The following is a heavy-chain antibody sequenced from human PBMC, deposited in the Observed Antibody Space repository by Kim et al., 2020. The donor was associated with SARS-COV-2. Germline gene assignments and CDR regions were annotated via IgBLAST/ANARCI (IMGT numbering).Heavy chain of an antibody. D-gene: IGHD3-16*01. V-gene: IGHV3-23*01. CDR3: AAPSPLGAQVWLGHAFDR. Sequence: GGSLRLSCEASGYDMSWVRQAPGKGLQWVSGISKSGDSTHYADSVKGRFTISRDNSKNTLSLQMSSLRAEDTAVYYCAAPSPLGAQVWLGHAFDRWGRGTMVTVSS. CDR1: GYD. CDR2: ISKSGDST. J-gene: IGHJ3*01.